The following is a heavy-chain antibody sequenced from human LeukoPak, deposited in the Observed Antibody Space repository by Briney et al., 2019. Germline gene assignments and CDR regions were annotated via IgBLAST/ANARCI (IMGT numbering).Heavy chain of an antibody. J-gene: IGHJ6*03. CDR3: ARSLQFSRLPPYYMDV. Sequence: GASVKVSFKASGGTFTIYAISWVRQAPGQGLEWMGGSIPIFGTANYAQKFQVRVTITADESTTTAYLEVSSLRSEDTAVYYCARSLQFSRLPPYYMDVWGKGTTVTISS. D-gene: IGHD5-18*01. CDR2: SIPIFGTA. CDR1: GGTFTIYA. V-gene: IGHV1-69*13.